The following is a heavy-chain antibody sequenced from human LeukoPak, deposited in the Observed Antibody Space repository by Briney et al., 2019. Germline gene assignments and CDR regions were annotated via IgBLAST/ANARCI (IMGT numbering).Heavy chain of an antibody. Sequence: SETLSLTCAVYGGSFSGYYWSWIRQPPGKGLEWIGEINHSGSTNYNPSLKSRVTISVDTSKNQFSLKLSSVTAADTAVYYCAKDEVLWLVLFQFDYWGQGTLVTVSS. V-gene: IGHV4-34*01. CDR2: INHSGST. CDR3: AKDEVLWLVLFQFDY. CDR1: GGSFSGYY. J-gene: IGHJ4*02. D-gene: IGHD6-19*01.